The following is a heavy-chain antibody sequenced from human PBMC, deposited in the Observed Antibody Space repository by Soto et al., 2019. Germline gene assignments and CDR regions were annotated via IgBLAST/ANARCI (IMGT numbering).Heavy chain of an antibody. CDR1: GFTFSSYA. Sequence: GGSLRLSCAASGFTFSSYAMSWVRQAPGKGLEWVSAISGSGGSTYYADSVKGRFTISRDNSKNTLYLQMNSLRAEDTAVYYCAKDNSVSWSGYAYYYYYYGMDVWGQGTTVTVSS. V-gene: IGHV3-23*01. J-gene: IGHJ6*02. CDR2: ISGSGGST. CDR3: AKDNSVSWSGYAYYYYYYGMDV. D-gene: IGHD3-3*01.